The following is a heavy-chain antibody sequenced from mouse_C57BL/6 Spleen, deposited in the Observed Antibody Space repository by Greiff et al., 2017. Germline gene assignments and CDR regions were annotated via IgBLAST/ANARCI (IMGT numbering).Heavy chain of an antibody. Sequence: QVQLKQPGAELVKPGASVTLSCKASGYTFTSYWMHWVKQRPGRGLEWIGRIDPNSGGPKYNEKFKSKATLTVDKPSSTAYMQLSSLTSEDSAVYYCARGRDYYAMDYWGQGTSVTVSS. CDR2: IDPNSGGP. V-gene: IGHV1-72*01. CDR1: GYTFTSYW. CDR3: ARGRDYYAMDY. J-gene: IGHJ4*01.